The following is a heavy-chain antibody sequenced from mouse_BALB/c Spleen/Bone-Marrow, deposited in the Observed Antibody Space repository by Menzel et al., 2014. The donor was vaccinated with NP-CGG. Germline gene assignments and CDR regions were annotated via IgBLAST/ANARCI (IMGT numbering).Heavy chain of an antibody. CDR2: ILPGSGST. CDR1: GYTFSSYW. D-gene: IGHD1-1*01. CDR3: AGRAYGSYGFPY. V-gene: IGHV1-9*01. Sequence: QVQLQQSGAELMKPGASVKISCKTTGYTFSSYWIEWVKQRPGHGLEWIGEILPGSGSTNYNEKFKGKATFTADTSSSTAYMQLSSLTSEDSAVYYCAGRAYGSYGFPYWGQGTLVTVSA. J-gene: IGHJ3*01.